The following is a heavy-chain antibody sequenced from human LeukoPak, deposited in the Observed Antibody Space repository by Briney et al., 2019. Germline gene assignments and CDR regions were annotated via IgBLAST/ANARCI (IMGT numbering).Heavy chain of an antibody. J-gene: IGHJ4*02. D-gene: IGHD3-10*01. Sequence: GGSLRLSCAASGFTFSSYGMYWVRQAPGKGLEWVPYISSSGSTIYYADSVKGRFTISRDNAKNSLYLQMNSLRAEDTAVYYCARDFGRSMVRGVIGYWGQGTLVTVSS. V-gene: IGHV3-48*04. CDR1: GFTFSSYG. CDR3: ARDFGRSMVRGVIGY. CDR2: ISSSGSTI.